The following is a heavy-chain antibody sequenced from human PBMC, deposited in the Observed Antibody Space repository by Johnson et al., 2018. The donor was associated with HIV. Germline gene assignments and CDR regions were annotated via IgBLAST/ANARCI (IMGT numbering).Heavy chain of an antibody. CDR1: GCTLRSYG. CDR3: ARVRTGDSSGYHDAFDI. CDR2: ISSSGSTI. J-gene: IGHJ3*02. Sequence: VQLVESGGGVVQPGRSLRLSCAASGCTLRSYGMHRVRQAPGKGLEWVSYISSSGSTIYYADSVKGRFTISRDNARNSMYLQMNSLRVEDTALYYCARVRTGDSSGYHDAFDIWCQGTMVAVSS. V-gene: IGHV3-48*04. D-gene: IGHD3-22*01.